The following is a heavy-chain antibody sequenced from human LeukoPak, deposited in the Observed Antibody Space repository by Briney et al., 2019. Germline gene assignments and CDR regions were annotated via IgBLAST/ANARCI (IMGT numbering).Heavy chain of an antibody. V-gene: IGHV1-18*01. D-gene: IGHD2-2*01. CDR3: AREGYCSSTSCRTYYFDY. Sequence: ASVKVSCKASGYTFTSYGISWVRQAPGQGLEWMGWISAYNGNTNYAQKLQGRVTMTTDTSTSTGYMELRSLRSDDTAVYYCAREGYCSSTSCRTYYFDYWGQGTLVTVSS. CDR1: GYTFTSYG. CDR2: ISAYNGNT. J-gene: IGHJ4*02.